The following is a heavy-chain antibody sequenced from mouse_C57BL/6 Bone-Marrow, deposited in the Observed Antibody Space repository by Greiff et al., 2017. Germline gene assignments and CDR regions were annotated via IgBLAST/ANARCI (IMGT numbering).Heavy chain of an antibody. CDR1: GYTFTSYW. V-gene: IGHV1-59*01. D-gene: IGHD1-1*01. J-gene: IGHJ4*01. CDR2: IDPSDSYT. Sequence: QVQLQQPGAELVRPGTSVKLSCKASGYTFTSYWMHWVKQRPGQGLEWIGVIDPSDSYTNYNQKFKGKATLTVDTSSITAYMQLSSLTSEDSAVYYCARETVVAPYYAMDYWGQGTSVTVSS. CDR3: ARETVVAPYYAMDY.